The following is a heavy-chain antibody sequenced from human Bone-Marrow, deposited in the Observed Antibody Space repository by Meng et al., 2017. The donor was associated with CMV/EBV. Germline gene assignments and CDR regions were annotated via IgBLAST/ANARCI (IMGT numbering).Heavy chain of an antibody. J-gene: IGHJ5*02. CDR2: ISYSGST. V-gene: IGHV4-39*02. CDR1: GGSISSSNYF. D-gene: IGHD3-16*01. CDR3: ARESNAWGWFDP. Sequence: SETLSLTCSVSGGSISSSNYFWGWMRQPPGQGLEWIGSISYSGSTYYNPPLRSRVTISVDTSKNQFSLKLSSVTAADTAVYYCARESNAWGWFDPWGQGTLVTVSS.